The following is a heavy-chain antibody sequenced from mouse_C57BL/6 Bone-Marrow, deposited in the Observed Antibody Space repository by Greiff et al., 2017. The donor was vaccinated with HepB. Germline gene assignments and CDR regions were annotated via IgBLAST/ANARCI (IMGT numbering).Heavy chain of an antibody. CDR3: ARDYYGSSYDYFDY. V-gene: IGHV1-81*01. J-gene: IGHJ2*01. Sequence: QVQLKESGAELARPGASVKLSCKASGYTFTSYGISWVKQRTGQGLEWIGEIYPRSGNTYYNEKFNGKATLTADKSSSTAYMELRSLTSEDSAVYFCARDYYGSSYDYFDYWGQGTTLTVSS. CDR2: IYPRSGNT. CDR1: GYTFTSYG. D-gene: IGHD1-1*01.